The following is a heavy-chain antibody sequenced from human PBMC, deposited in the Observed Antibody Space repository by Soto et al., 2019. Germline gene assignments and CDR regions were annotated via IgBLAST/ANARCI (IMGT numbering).Heavy chain of an antibody. V-gene: IGHV4-34*01. CDR2: INHSGIT. CDR3: VRGPYNYNSRYFDY. J-gene: IGHJ4*02. CDR1: GGSFSGYY. D-gene: IGHD1-1*01. Sequence: SETLSLTCADSGGSFSGYYWSWIRQPPGKGLEWIGEINHSGITNYNPSVESRVSMSVDTSKNQFSLRLYSVTAADTAVYYCVRGPYNYNSRYFDYWGQGTLVTVSS.